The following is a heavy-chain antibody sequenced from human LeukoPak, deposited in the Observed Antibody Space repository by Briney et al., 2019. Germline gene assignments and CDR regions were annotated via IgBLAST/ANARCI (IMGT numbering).Heavy chain of an antibody. Sequence: SETLSLTCAVSGYSIRSAYYWGWIRQPPGKGLEWIGSIYHSGSTYYNPSLKSRVTISVDTSKNQFSLKLSSVTAADTAVYYCARGFGGYDFWSGYHYYYMDVWGKGTTVTVSS. J-gene: IGHJ6*03. D-gene: IGHD3-3*01. V-gene: IGHV4-38-2*01. CDR3: ARGFGGYDFWSGYHYYYMDV. CDR1: GYSIRSAYY. CDR2: IYHSGST.